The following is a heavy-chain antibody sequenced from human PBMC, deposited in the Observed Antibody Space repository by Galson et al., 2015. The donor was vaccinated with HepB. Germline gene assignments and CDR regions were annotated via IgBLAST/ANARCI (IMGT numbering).Heavy chain of an antibody. J-gene: IGHJ4*02. D-gene: IGHD3-3*01. CDR2: ISYDGSNK. Sequence: SLRLSCAASGFTFSSYAMHWVRQAPGKGLEWVAVISYDGSNKYYADSVKGRFTISRDNSKNTLYLQMNSPRAEDTAVYYCARDGRPRGFDGGVVIFDYWGQGTLVTVSS. CDR1: GFTFSSYA. V-gene: IGHV3-30-3*01. CDR3: ARDGRPRGFDGGVVIFDY.